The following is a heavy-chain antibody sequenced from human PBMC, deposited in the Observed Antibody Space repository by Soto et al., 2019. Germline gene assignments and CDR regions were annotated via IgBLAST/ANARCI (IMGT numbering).Heavy chain of an antibody. D-gene: IGHD2-8*02. CDR3: AAPGGHHFGLDV. CDR1: DNTFTYYG. Sequence: QAQLVPSGSEVKRPGASVKVSCRSFDNTFTYYGINWVRQAPGQGLEWLGWISGYNANTKEAQKFQDRVSMTADTSTRTAYLEVRILTSDATGVYFCAAPGGHHFGLDVWGQGTTGTVSS. J-gene: IGHJ6*02. CDR2: ISGYNANT. V-gene: IGHV1-18*01.